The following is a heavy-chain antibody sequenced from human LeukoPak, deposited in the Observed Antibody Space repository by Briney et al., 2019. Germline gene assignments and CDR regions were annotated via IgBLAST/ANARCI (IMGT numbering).Heavy chain of an antibody. D-gene: IGHD6-13*01. CDR1: GGTFSSYA. CDR2: IIPIFGTA. J-gene: IGHJ6*03. V-gene: IGHV1-69*01. CDR3: ARQSSSWYDGGYYYYMDV. Sequence: ASVKVSCKASGGTFSSYAISWVRQAPGQGLEWMGGIIPIFGTANYAQKFQGRVTITADESTSTAYMELSSLRSEDTAVYYCARQSSSWYDGGYYYYMDVWGKGTTVTVSS.